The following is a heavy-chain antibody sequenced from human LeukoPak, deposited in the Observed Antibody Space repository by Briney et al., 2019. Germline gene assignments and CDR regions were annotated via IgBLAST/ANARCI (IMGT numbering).Heavy chain of an antibody. V-gene: IGHV4-59*10. Sequence: SETLSLTCAVYGGSFSGYYWSWIRQPAGKGLEWIGRIYTSGSTNYNPSLKSRVTISVDTSKNQFSLKLSSVTAADTAVYYCARAPWAAAGPDSWGQGTLVIVSS. CDR2: IYTSGST. J-gene: IGHJ4*02. CDR1: GGSFSGYY. D-gene: IGHD6-13*01. CDR3: ARAPWAAAGPDS.